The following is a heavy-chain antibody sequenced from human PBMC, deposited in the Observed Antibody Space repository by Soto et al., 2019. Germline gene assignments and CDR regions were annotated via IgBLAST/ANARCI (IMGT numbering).Heavy chain of an antibody. V-gene: IGHV3-48*01. D-gene: IGHD3-10*01. J-gene: IGHJ4*02. CDR1: GVTVSSYS. CDR3: ARVYYGSGSYYSFDY. CDR2: ISSSSSTI. Sequence: PGGSLRLSCAASGVTVSSYSMNWVRQAPGKGLEWVSYISSSSSTIYYADSVKGRFTIPRDNAKNTLYLKMNSLRAEDTAVYYCARVYYGSGSYYSFDYWGQGTLVTVSS.